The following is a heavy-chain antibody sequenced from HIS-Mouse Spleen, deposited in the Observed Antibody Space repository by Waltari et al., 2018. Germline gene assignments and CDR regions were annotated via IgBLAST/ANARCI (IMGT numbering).Heavy chain of an antibody. D-gene: IGHD6-19*01. V-gene: IGHV3-30*18. CDR2: ISYDGSNK. Sequence: QVQLAESGGGVVQPGRSLRLSCAASGSTFCRYGMHWVRQAPGKGLEWVAVISYDGSNKYYADSVKGRFTISRDNSKNTLYLQMNSLRAEDTAVYYCAKASSGWLDYWGQGTLVTVSS. CDR1: GSTFCRYG. CDR3: AKASSGWLDY. J-gene: IGHJ4*02.